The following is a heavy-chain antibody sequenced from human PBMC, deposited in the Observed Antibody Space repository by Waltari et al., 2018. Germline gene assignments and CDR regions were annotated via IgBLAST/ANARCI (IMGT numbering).Heavy chain of an antibody. CDR3: AREGQDCSSTSCYRDYYYYYGMDV. V-gene: IGHV4-4*07. Sequence: QVQLQESGPGLVKPSETLSLTCTVSGGSISSYYWSWIRQPAGQGLEWIGRIYTRGSTNYKPSLKSRVTMSGDTSKNQCSLKLSSVTAADTAVYYCAREGQDCSSTSCYRDYYYYYGMDVWGQGTTVTVSS. J-gene: IGHJ6*02. CDR1: GGSISSYY. D-gene: IGHD2-2*02. CDR2: IYTRGST.